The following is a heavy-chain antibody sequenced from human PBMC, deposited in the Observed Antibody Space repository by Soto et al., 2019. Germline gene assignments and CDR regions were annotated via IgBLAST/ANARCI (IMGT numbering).Heavy chain of an antibody. D-gene: IGHD5-12*01. CDR2: IYSSGSA. CDR1: GGSISDYW. J-gene: IGHJ5*02. Sequence: SDTLSLTCTVSGGSISDYWWSWIRQPPGKGLQWIGSIYSSGSANYNPSLKSRVAFSVDTSRNHFSMKLSSVTAADTALYYCASGYSELYTSYDYFFDPWGQGALVTVSP. CDR3: ASGYSELYTSYDYFFDP. V-gene: IGHV4-59*01.